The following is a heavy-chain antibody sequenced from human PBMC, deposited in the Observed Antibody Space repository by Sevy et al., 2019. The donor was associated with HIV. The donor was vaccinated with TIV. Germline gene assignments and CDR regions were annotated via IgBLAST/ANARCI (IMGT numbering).Heavy chain of an antibody. D-gene: IGHD6-19*01. CDR1: GGSISSYY. Sequence: SETLSLTCTVSGGSISSYYWSWIRQPPGKGLEWIGRIYTSGSTNYNPSLKSRVTMSVDTSKNQFSLKLSSVTAADTAVYYCARDLGQWLVQGFDYWGQGTLVTVSS. CDR2: IYTSGST. J-gene: IGHJ4*02. CDR3: ARDLGQWLVQGFDY. V-gene: IGHV4-4*07.